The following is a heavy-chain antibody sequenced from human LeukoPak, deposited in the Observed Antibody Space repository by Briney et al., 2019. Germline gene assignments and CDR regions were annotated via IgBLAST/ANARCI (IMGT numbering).Heavy chain of an antibody. Sequence: GGSLRLSCAASGFTFTSAWMSWVRQAPGKGLEWVGRIKSQSDGGTIDYATPVKGRFTISRDDSKNTLYVQMNSLRIEDTAVYYCITTTFYYGGKGYWGQGTLVTVPS. D-gene: IGHD4-23*01. CDR3: ITTTFYYGGKGY. J-gene: IGHJ4*02. V-gene: IGHV3-15*01. CDR2: IKSQSDGGTI. CDR1: GFTFTSAW.